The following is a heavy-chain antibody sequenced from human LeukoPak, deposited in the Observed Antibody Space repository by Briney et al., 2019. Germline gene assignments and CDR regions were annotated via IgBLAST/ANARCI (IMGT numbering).Heavy chain of an antibody. V-gene: IGHV5-51*01. CDR2: IYPADSDT. CDR3: VRRASGSNWFDP. Sequence: GESLKISCKGSAYSLTNYWIGWVRQMPGKGLEWMGIIYPADSDTRYSPSFEGQVTISADGSISTAYLQWSSLKASDTGIYYCVRRASGSNWFDPWGQGTLVTVS. J-gene: IGHJ5*02. D-gene: IGHD6-25*01. CDR1: AYSLTNYW.